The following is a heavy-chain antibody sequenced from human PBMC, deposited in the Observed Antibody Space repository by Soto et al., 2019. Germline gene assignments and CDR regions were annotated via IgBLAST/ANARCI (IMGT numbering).Heavy chain of an antibody. CDR3: ARTPLGWVYNWNYGGFDY. CDR2: ISSSGSTI. J-gene: IGHJ4*02. V-gene: IGHV3-11*01. D-gene: IGHD1-7*01. CDR1: GFTFSDYY. Sequence: PGGSLRLSCAASGFTFSDYYMSWIRQAPGKGLEWVSYISSSGSTIYYADSVKGRFTISRDNAKNSLYLQMNSLRAEDTAVYYCARTPLGWVYNWNYGGFDYWGQGTLVTVSS.